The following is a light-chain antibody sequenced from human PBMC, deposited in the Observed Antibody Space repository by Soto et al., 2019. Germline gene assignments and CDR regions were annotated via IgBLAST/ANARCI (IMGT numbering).Light chain of an antibody. CDR1: SSNIENNY. V-gene: IGLV1-51*01. CDR3: GTWDTSLSAYV. CDR2: DDN. J-gene: IGLJ1*01. Sequence: QSVLTQPPSVSAAPGQKDTISCSGSSSNIENNYVSWYQQLPGAAPKLLIYDDNKRPSGIPDRFSGSKSGTSATLGITGLQTGDEADYYCGTWDTSLSAYVFGTGTKVTVL.